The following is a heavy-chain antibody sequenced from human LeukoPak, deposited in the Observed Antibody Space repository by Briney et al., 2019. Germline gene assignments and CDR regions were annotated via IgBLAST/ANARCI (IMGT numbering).Heavy chain of an antibody. CDR1: GYTFISYD. CDR3: ARGKKGSGWYGGAVY. D-gene: IGHD6-19*01. V-gene: IGHV1-8*01. Sequence: ASVKVSCKASGYTFISYDINWVRQATGQGLEWMGWMNPNSGNTGYAQKFQGRVTMTRNTSISTAYMELSSLRSEDTAVYYCARGKKGSGWYGGAVYWGQGTLVTVSS. J-gene: IGHJ4*02. CDR2: MNPNSGNT.